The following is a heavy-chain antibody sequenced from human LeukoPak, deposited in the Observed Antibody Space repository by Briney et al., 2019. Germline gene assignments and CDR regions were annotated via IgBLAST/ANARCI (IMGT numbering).Heavy chain of an antibody. D-gene: IGHD6-19*01. CDR3: AREPIAVAAPRAFDY. V-gene: IGHV4-4*02. CDR1: GGSISSSNW. CDR2: IYHSGST. J-gene: IGHJ4*02. Sequence: SGTLSLTCAVSGGSISSSNWWSWVRQPPGKGLEWIGEIYHSGSTNYNPSLKSRVTISVDKSKNQFSLKLSSVTAADTAVYYCAREPIAVAAPRAFDYWGQGTLVTVSS.